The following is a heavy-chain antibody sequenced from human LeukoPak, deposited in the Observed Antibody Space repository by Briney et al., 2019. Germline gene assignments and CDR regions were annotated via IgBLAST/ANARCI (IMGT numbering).Heavy chain of an antibody. CDR2: ISSSGSTI. Sequence: GGSLRLSCAASGFTFSDYYMSWIRQAPGKGLEWVSYISSSGSTIYYADSVRGRFTISRDNAKNSLYLQMNSLRAEDTAVYYCGNSGGFGHYYYYGMDVWGQGTTVTVSS. CDR1: GFTFSDYY. V-gene: IGHV3-11*01. CDR3: GNSGGFGHYYYYGMDV. D-gene: IGHD3-10*01. J-gene: IGHJ6*02.